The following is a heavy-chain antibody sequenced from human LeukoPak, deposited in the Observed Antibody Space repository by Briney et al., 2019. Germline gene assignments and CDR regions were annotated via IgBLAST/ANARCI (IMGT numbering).Heavy chain of an antibody. CDR3: AKMSNYYNSLGYYAFDI. D-gene: IGHD3-22*01. CDR1: GFIFSRKY. Sequence: GGSLRLSCAASGFIFSRKYMSWVRQAPGKGLEWVSVIYSGGSADYADSVKGRFTISRDNSKNTLHLQMKSLRAEDTAVYYCAKMSNYYNSLGYYAFDIWGQGTMVTVSS. V-gene: IGHV3-66*01. J-gene: IGHJ3*02. CDR2: IYSGGSA.